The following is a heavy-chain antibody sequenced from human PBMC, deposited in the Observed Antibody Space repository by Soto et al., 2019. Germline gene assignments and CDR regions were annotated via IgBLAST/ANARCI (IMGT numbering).Heavy chain of an antibody. V-gene: IGHV5-51*01. CDR3: AIHDFWSGYYTAFDI. CDR2: IYPGDSDT. CDR1: GYSFTSYL. Sequence: GESLKISCKGSGYSFTSYLIGWVRQMPGKGLEWMGIIYPGDSDTRYSPSFQGQVTISADKSISTAYLQWSSLKASDTAMYYCAIHDFWSGYYTAFDIWGQGTMVTVSS. J-gene: IGHJ3*02. D-gene: IGHD3-3*01.